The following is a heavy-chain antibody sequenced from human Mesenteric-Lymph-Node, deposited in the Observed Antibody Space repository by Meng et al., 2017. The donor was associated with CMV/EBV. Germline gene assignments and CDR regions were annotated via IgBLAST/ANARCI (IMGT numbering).Heavy chain of an antibody. V-gene: IGHV1-2*02. Sequence: ASVKVSCKASGYTFTGYYMHWVRQAPGQGLEWMGWINPDIGDTEYAKKFQGRVTLTRDTSISTVFVELSRLRFDDTAVYYCARDDSGRYFGTFDNWGQGTLVTVSS. CDR2: INPDIGDT. D-gene: IGHD1-26*01. CDR1: GYTFTGYY. CDR3: ARDDSGRYFGTFDN. J-gene: IGHJ4*02.